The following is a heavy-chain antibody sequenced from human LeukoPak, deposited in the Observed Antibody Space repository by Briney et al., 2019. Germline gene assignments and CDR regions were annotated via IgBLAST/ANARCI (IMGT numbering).Heavy chain of an antibody. CDR1: VGSISSYY. D-gene: IGHD1-26*01. CDR2: IDITGST. CDR3: ARVRIGETSYDASDV. J-gene: IGHJ3*01. V-gene: IGHV4-59*13. Sequence: KPSETLSLTCTVSVGSISSYYWTWIRQPPGKGLECIGDIDITGSTNYNPYLRRRVTMSVDTSRNQFSLSLSSVTAADTAVYYCARVRIGETSYDASDVWGLGTMVTVSS.